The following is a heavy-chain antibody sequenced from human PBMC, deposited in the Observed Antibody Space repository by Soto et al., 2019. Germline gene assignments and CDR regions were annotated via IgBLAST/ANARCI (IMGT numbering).Heavy chain of an antibody. CDR3: ARPYCSSTSCFTYYYGMDV. V-gene: IGHV1-69*13. CDR2: IIPIFGTA. CDR1: GGTFSSYA. J-gene: IGHJ6*02. D-gene: IGHD2-2*01. Sequence: SVKVSCKASGGTFSSYAISWVRQAPGQGLEWMGGIIPIFGTANYAQKFQGRVTITADQSTSTAYMELSSLRSEDTAGYYCARPYCSSTSCFTYYYGMDVWGQGTTVTVSS.